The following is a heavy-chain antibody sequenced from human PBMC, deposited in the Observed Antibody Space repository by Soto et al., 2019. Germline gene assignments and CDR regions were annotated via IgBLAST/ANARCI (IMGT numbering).Heavy chain of an antibody. CDR2: VTSTGSTI. J-gene: IGHJ4*02. CDR1: GFTFSSYN. Sequence: PXGSLRLSCAASGFTFSSYNMIWVRQAPGRGLECISYVTSTGSTIHYADSVKGRFTISRDNAEDSLYLQMNSLRDEDTAVYYCARVVYGISGADYWGQGTLVTVSS. D-gene: IGHD3-10*01. CDR3: ARVVYGISGADY. V-gene: IGHV3-48*02.